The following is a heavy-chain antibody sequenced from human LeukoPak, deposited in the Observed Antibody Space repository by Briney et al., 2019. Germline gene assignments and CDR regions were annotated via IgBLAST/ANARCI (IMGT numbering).Heavy chain of an antibody. D-gene: IGHD4-23*01. CDR3: ARTKVYGGNFDY. CDR1: GGTFSSHA. V-gene: IGHV1-69*01. J-gene: IGHJ4*02. Sequence: SVKVSCKASGGTFSSHAISWVRQAPGQGLEWMGGIIPIFGTAKYAQKFQGRVTITADESTSTAYMELSSLRSEDTAVYYCARTKVYGGNFDYWGQGTLVTVSS. CDR2: IIPIFGTA.